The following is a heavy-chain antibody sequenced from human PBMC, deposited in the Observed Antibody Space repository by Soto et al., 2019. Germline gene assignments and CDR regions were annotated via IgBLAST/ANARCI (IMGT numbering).Heavy chain of an antibody. D-gene: IGHD3-22*01. CDR3: ARHWEYYDSSGYYDDAFDI. V-gene: IGHV5-51*01. CDR2: IYPGDSDT. CDR1: GYSFTSYW. Sequence: GESLKISCKGSGYSFTSYWIGWVRQMPGKGLEWMGIIYPGDSDTRYSPSFQGQVTISADKSISTAYLQWSSLKASDTAMYYCARHWEYYDSSGYYDDAFDIWGQGTMVTVSS. J-gene: IGHJ3*02.